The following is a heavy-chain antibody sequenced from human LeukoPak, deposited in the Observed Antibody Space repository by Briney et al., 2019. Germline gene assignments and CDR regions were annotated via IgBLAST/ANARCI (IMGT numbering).Heavy chain of an antibody. J-gene: IGHJ4*02. CDR3: ARATSNTAWCFDY. CDR2: IIPIFGTA. V-gene: IGHV1-69*01. CDR1: GGTFGSYA. D-gene: IGHD5-18*01. Sequence: SSVKVSCKASGGTFGSYAISWVRQAPGQGLEWMGGIIPIFGTANYAQKFQGRVTITADESTSTAYMELSSLRSEDTAVYYCARATSNTAWCFDYWGQGTLVTVSS.